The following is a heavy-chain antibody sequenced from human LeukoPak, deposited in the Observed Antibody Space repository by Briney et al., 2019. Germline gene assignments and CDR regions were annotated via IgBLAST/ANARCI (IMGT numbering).Heavy chain of an antibody. Sequence: GGSLRLSCAASGFTFSSYSMNWVRQAPGEGLEWVSKITSSSSTAFYADSVKGRFTISRDNSKNTLYLQMNSLRAEDTAVYYCAKGRQQLVSGGAFDYWGQGTLVTVSS. D-gene: IGHD6-13*01. CDR2: ITSSSSTA. V-gene: IGHV3-48*01. J-gene: IGHJ4*02. CDR1: GFTFSSYS. CDR3: AKGRQQLVSGGAFDY.